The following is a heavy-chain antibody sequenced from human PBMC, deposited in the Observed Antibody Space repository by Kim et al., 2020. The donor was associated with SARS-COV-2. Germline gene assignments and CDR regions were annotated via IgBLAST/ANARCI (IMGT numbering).Heavy chain of an antibody. CDR3: AHITMIVQDAFDI. Sequence: GGSLRLSCAASGFTFSSYSMNWVRQAPGKGLEWVSSISSSSSYIYYADSVKGRFTISRDNAKNSLYLQMNSLRAEDTAVYYCAHITMIVQDAFDIWGQGTMVTVSS. V-gene: IGHV3-21*01. J-gene: IGHJ3*02. D-gene: IGHD3-22*01. CDR2: ISSSSSYI. CDR1: GFTFSSYS.